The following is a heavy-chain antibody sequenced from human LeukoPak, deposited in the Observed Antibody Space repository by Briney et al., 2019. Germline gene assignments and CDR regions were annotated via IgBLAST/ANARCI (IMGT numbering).Heavy chain of an antibody. V-gene: IGHV4-39*07. Sequence: PSETLSLTCTVSGGSISSSSYYWGWIRQPPGKGLEWIGSIYYSGSTYYNPSLKSRVTISVDTSKNQFSLKLSSVTAADTAVYYCARYWTPGDCYDYWGQGTLVTVSS. D-gene: IGHD2-8*01. CDR3: ARYWTPGDCYDY. CDR1: GGSISSSSYY. J-gene: IGHJ4*02. CDR2: IYYSGST.